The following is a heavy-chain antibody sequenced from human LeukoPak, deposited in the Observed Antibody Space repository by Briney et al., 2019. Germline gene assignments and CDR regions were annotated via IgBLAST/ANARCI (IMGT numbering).Heavy chain of an antibody. J-gene: IGHJ4*02. CDR1: GGSISSYY. D-gene: IGHD3-3*01. V-gene: IGHV4-59*01. Sequence: SETLSLTCTVSGGSISSYYWSWIRQPPGKGLEWIWYIYYSGSTNYNPSLKSRVTISVDTSKNQFSLKLSSVTAADTAVYYCARAILEWSFDYWGQGTLVTVSS. CDR2: IYYSGST. CDR3: ARAILEWSFDY.